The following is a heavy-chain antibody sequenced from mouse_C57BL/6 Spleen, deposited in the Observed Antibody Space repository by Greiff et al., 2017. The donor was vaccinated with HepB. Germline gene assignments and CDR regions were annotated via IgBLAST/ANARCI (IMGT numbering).Heavy chain of an antibody. CDR2: ISYDGSN. Sequence: EVQRVESGPGLVKPSQSLSLTCSVTGYSITSGYYWNWIRQFPGNKLEWMGYISYDGSNNYNPSLKNRISITRDTSKNQFFLKLNSVTTEDTATYYCARDRDITTVVEYFDVWGTGTTVTVSS. V-gene: IGHV3-6*01. J-gene: IGHJ1*03. CDR3: ARDRDITTVVEYFDV. D-gene: IGHD1-1*01. CDR1: GYSITSGYY.